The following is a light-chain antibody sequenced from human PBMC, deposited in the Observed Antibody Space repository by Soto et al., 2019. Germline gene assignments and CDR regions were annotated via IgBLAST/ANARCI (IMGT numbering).Light chain of an antibody. CDR3: CSYTSSSTRV. J-gene: IGLJ1*01. CDR2: DVN. Sequence: QSVLTQPASVSGSPGQSITISCTGTSSDVGGYNYVSWYQQNPGKAPKLMIYDVNNRPSGVSYRFSGSKSGNTASLTISGLQAEDDADYYCCSYTSSSTRVFGTGTKLTVL. V-gene: IGLV2-14*01. CDR1: SSDVGGYNY.